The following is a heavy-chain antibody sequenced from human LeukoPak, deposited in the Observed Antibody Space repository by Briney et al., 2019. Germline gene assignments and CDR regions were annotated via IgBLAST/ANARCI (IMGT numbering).Heavy chain of an antibody. V-gene: IGHV3-48*01. CDR3: ARVAVAGTNWFDP. CDR2: ITSSSTTI. J-gene: IGHJ5*02. Sequence: GGSLRLSCAASGVTFSVYSMSWVRQAPGKGLEWVSYITSSSTTIYYADSVRGRFTISRDNAKNSLYLQMNSLGAEDTAVYYCARVAVAGTNWFDPWGQGTLVTVSS. CDR1: GVTFSVYS. D-gene: IGHD6-19*01.